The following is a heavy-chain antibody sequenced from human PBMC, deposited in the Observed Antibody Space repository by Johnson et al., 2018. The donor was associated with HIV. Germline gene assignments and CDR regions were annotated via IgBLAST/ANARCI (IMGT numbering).Heavy chain of an antibody. CDR3: ARGNSVAARIGAFDF. Sequence: QVQLVESGGGLVKPGGSLRLSCVASGFIFSDYYMSWIRQAPGKGLEWVSYISFSDSTIYSADSVKGRFTISRDNSKNTLYLQMNSLRAEDTAVFYCARGNSVAARIGAFDFWGQGTMVTVSS. CDR2: ISFSDSTI. V-gene: IGHV3-11*04. CDR1: GFIFSDYY. J-gene: IGHJ3*01. D-gene: IGHD6-6*01.